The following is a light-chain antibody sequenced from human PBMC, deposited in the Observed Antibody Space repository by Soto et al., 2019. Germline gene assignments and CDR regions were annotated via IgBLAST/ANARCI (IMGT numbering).Light chain of an antibody. Sequence: QSVLTQPASVSGSPGQSITISCTGTSSDVGGYNYVSWYQQHPGKAPKLLLYDVSNRPSGVSNRSSGSKSGNTASLPISGLQAEDEAEYYCSSYTSSSYVFGTGTKLTVL. J-gene: IGLJ1*01. V-gene: IGLV2-14*01. CDR1: SSDVGGYNY. CDR2: DVS. CDR3: SSYTSSSYV.